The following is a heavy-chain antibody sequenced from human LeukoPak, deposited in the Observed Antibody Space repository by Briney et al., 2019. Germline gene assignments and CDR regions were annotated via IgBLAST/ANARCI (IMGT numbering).Heavy chain of an antibody. D-gene: IGHD2/OR15-2a*01. CDR2: LNPKSGGT. V-gene: IGHV1-2*02. J-gene: IGHJ4*02. CDR1: GYTFSDYH. CDR3: VRGGRTSMKRGLTRGY. Sequence: GASVKVSCKASGYTFSDYHMHWVRQAPAQGLEWMGWLNPKSGGTNTAYTFRGRVTMTRDMSTSTAYLDLSGLTSDDTAVYFCVRGGRTSMKRGLTRGYWGQGMLVTVSS.